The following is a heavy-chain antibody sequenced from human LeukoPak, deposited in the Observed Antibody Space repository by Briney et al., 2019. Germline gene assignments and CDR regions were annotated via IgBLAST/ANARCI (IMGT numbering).Heavy chain of an antibody. CDR3: ARSSSVDTALVGVHWFDP. D-gene: IGHD5-18*01. CDR2: IFHSGST. J-gene: IGHJ5*02. V-gene: IGHV4-38-2*01. Sequence: KPSETLSLTCVVSGDSITSGYYWAWIRQPPGKGLEWFGSIFHSGSTYRNPSLRSRVTISLNTSKNQISLILSSMTAADTAVYYCARSSSVDTALVGVHWFDPWGQGTLVTVSS. CDR1: GDSITSGYY.